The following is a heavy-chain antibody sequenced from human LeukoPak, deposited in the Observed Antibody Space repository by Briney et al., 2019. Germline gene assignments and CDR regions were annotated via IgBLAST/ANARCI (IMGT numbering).Heavy chain of an antibody. J-gene: IGHJ4*02. D-gene: IGHD3-3*01. CDR3: ARAGVPDYYFDY. Sequence: SETLSLTRTVSGGSISSGSYYWSWIRQPAGKGLEWIGRIYTSGSTNYNPSLKSRVTISVDTSKNQFSLKLSSVTAADTAVYYCARAGVPDYYFDYWGQGTLVTVSS. V-gene: IGHV4-61*02. CDR2: IYTSGST. CDR1: GGSISSGSYY.